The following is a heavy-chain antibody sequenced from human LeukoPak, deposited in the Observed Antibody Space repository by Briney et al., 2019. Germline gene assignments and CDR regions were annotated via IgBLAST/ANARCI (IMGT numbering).Heavy chain of an antibody. CDR3: ARDRSLGDAFDI. J-gene: IGHJ3*02. Sequence: PSQTLSLTCTVSGGSISSYYWSWIRQPPGKGLEWIGYIYYSGSTNYNPSLKSRVTISVDTSKNQFSLKLSSVTAADTAVYYCARDRSLGDAFDIWGQGTMVTVSS. CDR2: IYYSGST. V-gene: IGHV4-59*01. D-gene: IGHD2-15*01. CDR1: GGSISSYY.